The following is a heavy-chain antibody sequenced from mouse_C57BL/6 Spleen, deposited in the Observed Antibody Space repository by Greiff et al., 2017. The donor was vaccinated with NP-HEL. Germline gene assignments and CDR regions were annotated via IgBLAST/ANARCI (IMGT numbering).Heavy chain of an antibody. D-gene: IGHD4-1*02. CDR2: IRLKSDNYAT. J-gene: IGHJ3*01. V-gene: IGHV6-3*01. CDR1: GFTFSNYW. CDR3: NQLGRMAWFAY. Sequence: EVKLVESGGGLVQPGGSMKLSCVASGFTFSNYWMNWVRQSPEKGLEWVAQIRLKSDNYATHYAESVKGRFTISRDDSKSSVYLQMNNLRAEDTGIYYCNQLGRMAWFAYWGQGTLVTVSA.